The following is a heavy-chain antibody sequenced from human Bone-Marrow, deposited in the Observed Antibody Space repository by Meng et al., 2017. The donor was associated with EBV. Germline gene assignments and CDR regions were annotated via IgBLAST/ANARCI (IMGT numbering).Heavy chain of an antibody. CDR3: VRDLWLRIGECV. CDR2: ITPVFGVA. V-gene: IGHV1-69*17. CDR1: GDSFNNFG. D-gene: IGHD5-12*01. J-gene: IGHJ4*02. Sequence: QVQVVQSGAGVTKPGSSGKVSCKGSGDSFNNFGISWVRQAPGQGLEWMGDITPVFGVANYAESFQGRVTISADTSTRTTYMDLSSLRSDDTAVYYCVRDLWLRIGECVWGQGTLVTVSS.